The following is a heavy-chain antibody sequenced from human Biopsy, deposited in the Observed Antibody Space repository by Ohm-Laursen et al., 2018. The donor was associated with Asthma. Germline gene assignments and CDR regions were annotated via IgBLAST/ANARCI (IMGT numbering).Heavy chain of an antibody. CDR1: GGSMSSSSYS. Sequence: GTLSLTCPVSGGSMSSSSYSWGWIRQPPGKGMEWIGSMYHSGSPYYHPSLKSRVSIFVDTSKNQLSLRLSSVTAADTAVYYCARAQSTSDSDWFDPWGQGTLVTVSS. D-gene: IGHD1-1*01. CDR3: ARAQSTSDSDWFDP. J-gene: IGHJ5*02. V-gene: IGHV4-39*02. CDR2: MYHSGSP.